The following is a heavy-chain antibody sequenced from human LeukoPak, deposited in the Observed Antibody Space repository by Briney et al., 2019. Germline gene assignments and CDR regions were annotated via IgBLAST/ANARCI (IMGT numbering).Heavy chain of an antibody. J-gene: IGHJ4*02. Sequence: PGRSLRLSCAASGFTFSSYGMPWVRQAPGKGLEWVAVIWYDGSNKYYADSVKGRFTISRDNSKNTLYLQMNSLRAEDTAVYYCARDLGDDDYWGQGTLVTVSS. D-gene: IGHD2-21*01. CDR3: ARDLGDDDY. CDR1: GFTFSSYG. CDR2: IWYDGSNK. V-gene: IGHV3-33*01.